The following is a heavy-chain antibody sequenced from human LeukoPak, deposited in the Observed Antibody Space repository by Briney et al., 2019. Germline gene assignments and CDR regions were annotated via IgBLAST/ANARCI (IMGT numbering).Heavy chain of an antibody. CDR2: IKRDGSQR. CDR1: GFSFSSNW. CDR3: ARLGLEVGGPNWFDP. Sequence: GGSLRLSCAAPGFSFSSNWMGWVRQAPGKGLEWVAHIKRDGSQRYYLDSVKGRFTISRDNAKNSLYLQMNSLRVEDTAVYYCARLGLEVGGPNWFDPWGQGTLVTVSS. D-gene: IGHD1-1*01. V-gene: IGHV3-7*01. J-gene: IGHJ5*02.